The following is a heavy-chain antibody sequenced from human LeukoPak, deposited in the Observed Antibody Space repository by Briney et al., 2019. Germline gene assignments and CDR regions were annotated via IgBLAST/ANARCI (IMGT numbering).Heavy chain of an antibody. J-gene: IGHJ6*03. D-gene: IGHD2-15*01. CDR1: GFPFDDYG. CDR2: MYWNCGST. CDR3: ARATGCEGGGCPISHFYYYYQMDV. V-gene: IGHV3-20*04. Sequence: RSGGSLRLLCAASGFPFDDYGIRWVRQARGKGVEWVSGMYWNCGSTVYADSVKGRFTISREHTKNTLYLQMTSLRAEHTAMYYCARATGCEGGGCPISHFYYYYQMDVWGKGTSVTVPS.